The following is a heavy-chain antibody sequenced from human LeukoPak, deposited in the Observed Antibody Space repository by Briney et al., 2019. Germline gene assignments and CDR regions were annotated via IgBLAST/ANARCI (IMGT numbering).Heavy chain of an antibody. CDR1: GFTFSSYA. V-gene: IGHV3-23*01. CDR2: ISGSGGST. CDR3: AKDSIAAAGGPRPFDY. D-gene: IGHD6-13*01. J-gene: IGHJ4*02. Sequence: GGSLRLSCAASGFTFSSYAMSWVRQAPGKGLEWVSAISGSGGSTCYADSVKGRFTISRDNSKNTLYLQMNSLRAEDTAVYYCAKDSIAAAGGPRPFDYWGQGTLVTVSS.